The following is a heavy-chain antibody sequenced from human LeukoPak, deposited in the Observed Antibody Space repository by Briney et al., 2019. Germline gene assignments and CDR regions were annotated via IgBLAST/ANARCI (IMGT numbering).Heavy chain of an antibody. Sequence: GGSLRLSCAASGFTFSSYSMNWVRQAPGKGLEWVSSISSSSSYIYYADSVKGRFTISRDNAKNSLYLQMNSLRAEDTAVYYCARASGSAAGWVRFDYWGQGTLVTVSS. CDR3: ARASGSAAGWVRFDY. CDR2: ISSSSSYI. J-gene: IGHJ4*02. V-gene: IGHV3-21*01. CDR1: GFTFSSYS. D-gene: IGHD6-13*01.